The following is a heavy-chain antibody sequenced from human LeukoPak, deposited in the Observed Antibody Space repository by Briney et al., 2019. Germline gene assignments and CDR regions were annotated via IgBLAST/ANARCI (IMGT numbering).Heavy chain of an antibody. V-gene: IGHV4-39*01. CDR2: IYYSGST. J-gene: IGHJ3*02. D-gene: IGHD6-13*01. Sequence: SETLSLTCTVSGGSISSSSYYWGWIRQPPGKGLEWIGSIYYSGSTYYNPSLKSRVTISVDTSKNQFSLKLSSVTDADTAVYYCARRAAAVIDAFDIWGQGTMVTVSS. CDR1: GGSISSSSYY. CDR3: ARRAAAVIDAFDI.